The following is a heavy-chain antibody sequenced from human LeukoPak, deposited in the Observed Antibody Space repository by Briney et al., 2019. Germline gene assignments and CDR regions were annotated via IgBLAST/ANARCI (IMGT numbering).Heavy chain of an antibody. Sequence: GGSLRLSCAASGFTFSSYAMSWVRQAPGKGLEWVSAISGSGGSTYYADSVKGRFTISRDNSKNTLYLQMNSLRAEDTAVYYCAKDGSPFKQLWFILYYMDVWGKGTTVTVSS. CDR3: AKDGSPFKQLWFILYYMDV. CDR2: ISGSGGST. CDR1: GFTFSSYA. V-gene: IGHV3-23*01. D-gene: IGHD5-18*01. J-gene: IGHJ6*03.